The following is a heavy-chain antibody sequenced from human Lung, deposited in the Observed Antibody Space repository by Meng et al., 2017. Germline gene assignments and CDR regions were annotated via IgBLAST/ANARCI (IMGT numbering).Heavy chain of an antibody. CDR1: GYSFTGYY. CDR2: SNPNSGDT. D-gene: IGHD2-15*01. V-gene: IGHV1-2*06. J-gene: IGHJ4*02. CDR3: ARGPGAVRSPYYFDY. Sequence: QVQLVQSGAEVKKSGASVKVSGKASGYSFTGYYMHWVRQGPGQGLEWMGRSNPNSGDTRYAQKFQGRVTMTRDTAISTAYMELSSLIFDDTAVYYCARGPGAVRSPYYFDYWGQGTLVTVSS.